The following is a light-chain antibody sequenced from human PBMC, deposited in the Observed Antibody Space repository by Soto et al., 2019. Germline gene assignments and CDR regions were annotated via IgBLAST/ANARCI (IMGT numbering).Light chain of an antibody. CDR2: SAS. J-gene: IGKJ3*01. CDR3: QNYNLS. Sequence: EVVLTQSPDTLSLSVGERASLSCRASQSISSSFLAWYQQKPGQAPRLLIYSASTRATGVPDRFSGSGSGTHFTLTITRLEPEDFAIYICQNYNLSFGPGTKVDIK. V-gene: IGKV3-20*01. CDR1: QSISSSF.